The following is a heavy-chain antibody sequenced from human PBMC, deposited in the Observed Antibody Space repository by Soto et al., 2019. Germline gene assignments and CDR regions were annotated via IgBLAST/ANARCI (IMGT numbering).Heavy chain of an antibody. CDR3: TTGLTRITMVRGVKGGYYFDY. Sequence: GGSLRLSCAASGFTFSNAWMNWVRQAPGKGLEWVGRIKSKTDGGTTDYAAPVKGRFTISRDDSKNTLYLQMNSLKTEDTAVYYCTTGLTRITMVRGVKGGYYFDYWGQGTLVTVSS. J-gene: IGHJ4*02. CDR1: GFTFSNAW. D-gene: IGHD3-10*01. V-gene: IGHV3-15*07. CDR2: IKSKTDGGTT.